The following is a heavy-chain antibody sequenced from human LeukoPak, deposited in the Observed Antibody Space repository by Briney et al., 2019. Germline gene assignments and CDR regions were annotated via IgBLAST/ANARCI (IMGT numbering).Heavy chain of an antibody. CDR1: GFTFSSNY. V-gene: IGHV3-66*02. CDR3: ARAFIAARSPFDY. D-gene: IGHD6-6*01. Sequence: GGXLRLSCAASGFTFSSNYMSWVRQAPGKGLEWVSVIYSGGSTYYSDSVTGRFTISRDNSKNTLYLQMNSLRAEDTAVYYCARAFIAARSPFDYWGQGTLVTVSS. J-gene: IGHJ4*02. CDR2: IYSGGST.